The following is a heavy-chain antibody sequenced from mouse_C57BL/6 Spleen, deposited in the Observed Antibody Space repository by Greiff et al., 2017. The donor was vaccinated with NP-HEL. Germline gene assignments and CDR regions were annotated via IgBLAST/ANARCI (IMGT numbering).Heavy chain of an antibody. CDR2: IDPEDGET. J-gene: IGHJ1*03. V-gene: IGHV14-2*01. CDR1: GFNIKDYY. Sequence: VQLQQSGAELVKPGASVKLSCTASGFNIKDYYMHWVKQRTEQGLEWIGRIDPEDGETKYAPKFLGKATITADTSSNTAYLQLSSLTSEDTAVYYCARSSSYVHFDVWGTGTTVTVSS. D-gene: IGHD1-1*01. CDR3: ARSSSYVHFDV.